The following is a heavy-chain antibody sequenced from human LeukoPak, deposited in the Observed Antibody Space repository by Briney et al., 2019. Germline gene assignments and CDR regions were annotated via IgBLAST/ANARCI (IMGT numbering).Heavy chain of an antibody. CDR3: ARALRPITMIVVVIPTDAFDI. Sequence: ASETLSLTCTVSGGSISSYYWSWIRRPPGKGLEWIGSIYYSGSTYYNPSLKSRVTISVDTSKNQFSLKLSSVTAADTAVYYCARALRPITMIVVVIPTDAFDIWGQGTMVTVSS. J-gene: IGHJ3*02. CDR2: IYYSGST. CDR1: GGSISSYY. V-gene: IGHV4-59*12. D-gene: IGHD3-22*01.